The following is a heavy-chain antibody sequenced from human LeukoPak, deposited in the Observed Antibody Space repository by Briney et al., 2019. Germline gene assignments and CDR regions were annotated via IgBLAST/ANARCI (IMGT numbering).Heavy chain of an antibody. CDR1: GYTFTGYY. V-gene: IGHV1-18*04. CDR3: ARDGPDYGDYVNFDY. CDR2: ISAYNGKT. D-gene: IGHD4-17*01. Sequence: ASVKVSCKASGYTFTGYYMLWVRQAPGQGHEWMGWISAYNGKTNYAQKLQGRVTMTTDTSTSTAYMELRSLRSDDTAVYYCARDGPDYGDYVNFDYWGQGTLVTVSS. J-gene: IGHJ4*02.